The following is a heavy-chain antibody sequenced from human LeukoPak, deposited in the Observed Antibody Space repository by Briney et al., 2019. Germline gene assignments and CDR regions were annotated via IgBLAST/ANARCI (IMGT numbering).Heavy chain of an antibody. CDR1: GFTFSSYA. CDR3: IRGAASGSYYGFDV. J-gene: IGHJ6*02. D-gene: IGHD1-26*01. CDR2: IRSKANNYAT. Sequence: GGSLRLSCAASGFTFSSYAMHWVRQASGKGLEWVGRIRSKANNYATAYATSVKGRFTLSRDDSKNTAYLQMNSLKTEDTAVYYCIRGAASGSYYGFDVWGQGATVTVSS. V-gene: IGHV3-73*01.